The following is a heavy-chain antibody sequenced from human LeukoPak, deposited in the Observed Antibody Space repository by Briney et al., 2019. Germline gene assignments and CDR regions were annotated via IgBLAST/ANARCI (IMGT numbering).Heavy chain of an antibody. CDR3: AREDSSGCTDY. Sequence: PSETLSLTCTVSGGSIGSYYWSWIRQPAGKGLEWIGRIYTSGSTNYNPSLKSRVTMSVDTSKNQFSLKLSSVTAADTAVCYCAREDSSGCTDYWGQGTLVTVSS. D-gene: IGHD6-19*01. V-gene: IGHV4-4*07. CDR2: IYTSGST. J-gene: IGHJ4*02. CDR1: GGSIGSYY.